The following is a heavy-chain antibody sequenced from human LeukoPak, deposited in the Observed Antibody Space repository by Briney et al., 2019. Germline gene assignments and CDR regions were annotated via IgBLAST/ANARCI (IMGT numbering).Heavy chain of an antibody. CDR1: GYHFTSYW. Sequence: GESLRISCKGSGYHFTSYWISWVRQVPGKGLEWMGRIDPSDSYTNYSPSFQAHVTISADKSISTAYLQWSSLKASDTAMYYCARLTTATGWTDGRGFDYWGQGTLVTVSS. CDR2: IDPSDSYT. V-gene: IGHV5-10-1*01. CDR3: ARLTTATGWTDGRGFDY. J-gene: IGHJ4*02. D-gene: IGHD1-1*01.